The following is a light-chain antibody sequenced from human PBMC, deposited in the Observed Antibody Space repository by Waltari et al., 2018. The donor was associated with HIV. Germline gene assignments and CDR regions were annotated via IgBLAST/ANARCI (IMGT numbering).Light chain of an antibody. CDR1: SSAIGAYNY. Sequence: QSALTQPASVSGSPGQSITIPCTGTSSAIGAYNYVFWYQPYPGKAPRLLLQDVNKWPSVVSNRVAGSKSGNTASLTISGLQSEDEADYWCCSYAGSRSWVFGGGTKVTVL. CDR3: CSYAGSRSWV. V-gene: IGLV2-23*02. J-gene: IGLJ3*02. CDR2: DVN.